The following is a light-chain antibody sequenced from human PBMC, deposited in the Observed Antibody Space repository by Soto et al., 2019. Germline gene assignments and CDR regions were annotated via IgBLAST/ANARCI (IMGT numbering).Light chain of an antibody. CDR3: EAWDSSLRAYV. Sequence: QSVLTQPPSASGTPGQRVTISCSGNSSNIGRNSVYWYQQLPGTAPKLLIYKSDQRPSGVPDRFSGSKSGTSASLGISGLRSEDEADYYCEAWDSSLRAYVFGIGTKVTVL. J-gene: IGLJ1*01. V-gene: IGLV1-47*01. CDR2: KSD. CDR1: SSNIGRNS.